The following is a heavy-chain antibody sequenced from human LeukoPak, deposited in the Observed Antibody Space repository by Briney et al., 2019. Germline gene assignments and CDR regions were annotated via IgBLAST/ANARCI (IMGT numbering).Heavy chain of an antibody. V-gene: IGHV4-59*02. CDR1: GFTVSSNY. D-gene: IGHD2-21*02. Sequence: GSLRLSCAASGFTVSSNYMSWVRQPPGKGLEWIGSIYYSGGADYNPSLQSRVTISVDTSKNEFSLKVRSVTAADTAVYFCARTHCEGDCFSAIRYWGQGTPVTVSS. J-gene: IGHJ4*02. CDR3: ARTHCEGDCFSAIRY. CDR2: IYYSGGA.